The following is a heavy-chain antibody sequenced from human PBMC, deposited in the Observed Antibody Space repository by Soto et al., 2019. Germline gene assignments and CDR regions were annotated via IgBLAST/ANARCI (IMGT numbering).Heavy chain of an antibody. CDR1: GYTFSTYW. CDR3: ARKFAPEFFDS. Sequence: GESLKISCKGSGYTFSTYWIAWVRQMPGKGLEWMGIIYPGDSDTKYSPAFQGQVTISADKSINTAYLQWTSLEASDTAMYYCARKFAPEFFDSWGQGTLVTVSS. V-gene: IGHV5-51*01. CDR2: IYPGDSDT. D-gene: IGHD3-10*01. J-gene: IGHJ4*02.